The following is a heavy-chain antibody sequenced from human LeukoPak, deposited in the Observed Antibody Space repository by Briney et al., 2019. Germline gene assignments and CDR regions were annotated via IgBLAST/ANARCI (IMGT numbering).Heavy chain of an antibody. Sequence: GRSLRLPCATSGFTFSSHGMHWVRQAPGKGLEWVADIWYDGSKTYYADSVKGRFTISRDYSKNTLYLQMNNLRAEDTAVYYCAKDLSYGSPWFDPWGQGTLVTVSS. V-gene: IGHV3-33*06. D-gene: IGHD3-10*01. CDR1: GFTFSSHG. J-gene: IGHJ5*02. CDR2: IWYDGSKT. CDR3: AKDLSYGSPWFDP.